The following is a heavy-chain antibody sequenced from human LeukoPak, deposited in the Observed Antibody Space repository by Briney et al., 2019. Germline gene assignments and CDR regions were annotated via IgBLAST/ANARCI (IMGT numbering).Heavy chain of an antibody. D-gene: IGHD2-15*01. Sequence: GGSLRLSCAASGLTFSSYWMSWGRQAPGKGREWVANINQDGGEKYYVGSVKGRFTISRDNAKNSLYLQMTSLRAEDTAVYYCASIVVVIGTRSFDYWGQGSLVSVSS. CDR1: GLTFSSYW. V-gene: IGHV3-7*01. CDR3: ASIVVVIGTRSFDY. CDR2: INQDGGEK. J-gene: IGHJ4*02.